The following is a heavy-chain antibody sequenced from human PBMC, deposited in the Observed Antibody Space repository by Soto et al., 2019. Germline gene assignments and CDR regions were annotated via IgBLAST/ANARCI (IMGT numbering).Heavy chain of an antibody. CDR1: GYTFTSYG. CDR2: INPNSGGT. V-gene: IGHV1-2*04. J-gene: IGHJ1*01. Sequence: ASVKVSCKASGYTFTSYGISWVRQAPGQGLEWMGWINPNSGGTNYAQKFQGWVTMTRDTSISTAYMELSRLRSDDTAVYYCARVDRFKGKYFQHWGQGTLVTVSS. CDR3: ARVDRFKGKYFQH. D-gene: IGHD3-3*01.